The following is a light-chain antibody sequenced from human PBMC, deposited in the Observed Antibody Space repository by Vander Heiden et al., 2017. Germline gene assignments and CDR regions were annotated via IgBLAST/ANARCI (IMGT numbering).Light chain of an antibody. CDR1: QSVSSSY. J-gene: IGKJ2*01. CDR2: GAS. V-gene: IGKV3-20*01. CDR3: QQYGSSPYT. Sequence: EHVSPPSPGTPSLSAGEGATLSRRGRQSVSSSYLAWYQQKPGHAPRLLIYGASSRATGIPDRFSGSGSGTDFTLTISRLEPEDFAVYYCQQYGSSPYTFGQGTKLEIK.